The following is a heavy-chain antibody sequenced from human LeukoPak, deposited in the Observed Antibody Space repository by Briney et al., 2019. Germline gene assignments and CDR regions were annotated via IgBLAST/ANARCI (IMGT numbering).Heavy chain of an antibody. CDR1: GYTFTSYD. CDR2: IDPNSGGT. V-gene: IGHV1-2*02. D-gene: IGHD3/OR15-3a*01. Sequence: ASVKVSCKASGYTFTSYDMHWVRQAPGQGLEWMGWIDPNSGGTDYRGRVTMTRDTSTSTAYMDLSSLISDDTAVYYCARDREGLAYFDYWGQGTLVTVSS. J-gene: IGHJ4*02. CDR3: ARDREGLAYFDY.